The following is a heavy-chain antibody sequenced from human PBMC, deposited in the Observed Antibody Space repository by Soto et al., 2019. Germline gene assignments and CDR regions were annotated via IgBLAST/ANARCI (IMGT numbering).Heavy chain of an antibody. J-gene: IGHJ5*02. D-gene: IGHD1-20*01. CDR3: AKDSRDNSPTRDPFDT. V-gene: IGHV3-23*01. CDR1: GFTLSNYA. Sequence: EVQLLESGGDFVQPGGSRRLACEASGFTLSNYAMSGVRQAPGKGREWVSSISGGSSKKNYADSVKGRFTISRDNSKNTLFLQMSSLRVEDTAVYFCAKDSRDNSPTRDPFDTWGQGTLVTVSS. CDR2: ISGGSSKK.